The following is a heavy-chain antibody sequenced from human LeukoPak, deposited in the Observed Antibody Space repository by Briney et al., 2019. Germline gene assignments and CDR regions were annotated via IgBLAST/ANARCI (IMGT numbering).Heavy chain of an antibody. D-gene: IGHD1-26*01. Sequence: GGSLRLSCAASGFTFSSYSMNWVRQAPGKGLEWVSSISSSSSYIYYADSVKGRFTISRDNAKNSLYLQMNSLRTEDTAVYYCARDGGSYLQPTDFWGQGTLVTVSS. CDR2: ISSSSSYI. CDR1: GFTFSSYS. CDR3: ARDGGSYLQPTDF. V-gene: IGHV3-21*01. J-gene: IGHJ4*02.